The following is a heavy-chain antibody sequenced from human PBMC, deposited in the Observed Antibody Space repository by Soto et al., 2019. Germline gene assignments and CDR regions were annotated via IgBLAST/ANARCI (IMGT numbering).Heavy chain of an antibody. CDR3: AVVAGSYYFGC. V-gene: IGHV3-64D*08. D-gene: IGHD6-19*01. CDR1: GFTFSSYA. J-gene: IGHJ4*01. CDR2: IKNSGGST. Sequence: PGGSLRPSCSASGFTFSSYAMHWVRQAPGKGLEYVSAIKNSGGSTNYADSVKGRFTVSRDNSKNTLYLQMSSLRSEDTAVYYCAVVAGSYYFGCWGHGTLVTVSS.